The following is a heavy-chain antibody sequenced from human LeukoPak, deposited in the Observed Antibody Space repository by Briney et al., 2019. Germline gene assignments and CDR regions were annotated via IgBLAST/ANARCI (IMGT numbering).Heavy chain of an antibody. D-gene: IGHD1-26*01. J-gene: IGHJ4*02. CDR2: ISGRSSTI. CDR1: AFTFSDYS. Sequence: EGSLRLSCAASAFTFSDYSMNWVRQAPGKGLEWISYISGRSSTIYYADSVRGRFTISRDNAKNSMYLQMNSLRAEDTAVYYCARDRLTSGSYFFDYWGQGTLVTVSS. V-gene: IGHV3-48*01. CDR3: ARDRLTSGSYFFDY.